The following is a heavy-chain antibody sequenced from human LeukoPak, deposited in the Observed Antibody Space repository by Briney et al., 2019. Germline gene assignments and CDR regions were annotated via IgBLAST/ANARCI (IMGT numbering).Heavy chain of an antibody. Sequence: SETLCLTCAVSGGSISSYYWSWVRQPPGKGLEWIGYIYYSGSTNCNPSVKSRVAMSVETSQKQFTLKLSSLTAADTAVYYCARGGTAVIAPYAFDIWGPGTMVTASS. D-gene: IGHD4-23*01. CDR3: ARGGTAVIAPYAFDI. CDR2: IYYSGST. CDR1: GGSISSYY. V-gene: IGHV4-59*01. J-gene: IGHJ3*02.